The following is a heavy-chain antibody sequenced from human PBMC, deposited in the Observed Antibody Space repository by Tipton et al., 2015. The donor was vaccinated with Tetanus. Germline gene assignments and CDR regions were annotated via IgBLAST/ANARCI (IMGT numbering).Heavy chain of an antibody. D-gene: IGHD1-14*01. CDR2: ISWDARVT. J-gene: IGHJ6*02. Sequence: SLRLSCAASGFTFDDHAMHWVRQAPGKGLEWVSLISWDARVTYYSDAVKGRFTISRDNRQSSLYLQMDSLRSGDTAVYFCSRSHRADYFYGIDLWGQGTAVTVSS. V-gene: IGHV3-43*02. CDR3: SRSHRADYFYGIDL. CDR1: GFTFDDHA.